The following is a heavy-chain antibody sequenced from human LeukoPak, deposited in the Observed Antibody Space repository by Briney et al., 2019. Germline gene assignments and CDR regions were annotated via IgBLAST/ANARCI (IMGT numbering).Heavy chain of an antibody. Sequence: GGSLRLSCAASGFTFSSYEMNWVRQAPGKGLEWVSYISSSGSTIYYADSVKGRFTISRDNAKNSLYLQINSLRAEDTAVYYCAGEHSSSWYVDYWGQGTLVTVSS. J-gene: IGHJ4*02. CDR1: GFTFSSYE. CDR2: ISSSGSTI. D-gene: IGHD6-13*01. V-gene: IGHV3-48*03. CDR3: AGEHSSSWYVDY.